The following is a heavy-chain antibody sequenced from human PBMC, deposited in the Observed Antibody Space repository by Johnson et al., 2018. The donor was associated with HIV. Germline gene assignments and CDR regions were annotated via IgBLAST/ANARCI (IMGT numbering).Heavy chain of an antibody. V-gene: IGHV3-20*04. CDR2: INWNGGKT. J-gene: IGHJ3*02. CDR1: GFTFNDYG. CDR3: ARERGPRGFWDAFDI. Sequence: VQLVESGGYVVRPGGSLRLSCAASGFTFNDYGMSWVRQGPGKGLEWVSGINWNGGKTGYADSVTGRFTISRDNAKNSLYLQMNSLRAEDTAVYYCARERGPRGFWDAFDIWGQGTMVTVSS.